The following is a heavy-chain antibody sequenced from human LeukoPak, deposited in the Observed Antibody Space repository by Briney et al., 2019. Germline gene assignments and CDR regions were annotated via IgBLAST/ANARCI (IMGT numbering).Heavy chain of an antibody. J-gene: IGHJ5*02. CDR1: GGSLSNYY. CDR2: INHSGST. Sequence: PSETLSLTCAVYGGSLSNYYWSWIRQPPGKGLEWIGEINHSGSTKFNPSLKSRVTILVDMSKSQFSLELRSVTAADTAVYYCARGLASGSDFAWFDPWGQGTLVTVSS. D-gene: IGHD3-10*01. V-gene: IGHV4-34*01. CDR3: ARGLASGSDFAWFDP.